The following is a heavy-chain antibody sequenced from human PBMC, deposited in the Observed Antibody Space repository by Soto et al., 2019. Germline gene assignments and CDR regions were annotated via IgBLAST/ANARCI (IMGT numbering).Heavy chain of an antibody. V-gene: IGHV4-30-2*01. Sequence: QLQLQESGSGLVKASQTLSLTCGVSGGSITSSGYFWNWIRQPPGKGLGWVGYIYHSGSTYYNPPLKSRVTISVDGSKNHFSLRLNSVTAADTAVYYCASEGYYGLDVWGQGTTVTVSS. J-gene: IGHJ6*02. CDR2: IYHSGST. CDR3: ASEGYYGLDV. CDR1: GGSITSSGYF.